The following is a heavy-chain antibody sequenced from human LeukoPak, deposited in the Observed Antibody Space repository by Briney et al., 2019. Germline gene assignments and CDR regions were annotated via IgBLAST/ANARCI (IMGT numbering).Heavy chain of an antibody. CDR1: GGSIGTYY. CDR2: IYYSGST. D-gene: IGHD3-10*01. CDR3: ARSAPDTSGTYYNPQPFVY. Sequence: PSETLSLTCTVSGGSIGTYYWSWIRQPPGKGLEWIGYIYYSGSTNYNPSLKSRVTISIDTSKNQFSLKLSSLTAADTAVYYCARSAPDTSGTYYNPQPFVYWGQGTLVTVSS. J-gene: IGHJ4*02. V-gene: IGHV4-59*01.